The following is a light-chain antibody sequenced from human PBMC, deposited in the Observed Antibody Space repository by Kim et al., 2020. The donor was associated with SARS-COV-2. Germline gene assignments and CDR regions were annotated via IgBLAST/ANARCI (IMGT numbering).Light chain of an antibody. V-gene: IGKV1-8*01. Sequence: AIRMTQSPSSFSASTGDRVTITCRASQGITNYLAWYQQKPGIAPKLLIFAASTLQGGVPSRFSGSASGTEFTLTITSLQPEDFATYYCQQYYIYPYTFGQGTKLEI. CDR2: AAS. CDR3: QQYYIYPYT. CDR1: QGITNY. J-gene: IGKJ2*01.